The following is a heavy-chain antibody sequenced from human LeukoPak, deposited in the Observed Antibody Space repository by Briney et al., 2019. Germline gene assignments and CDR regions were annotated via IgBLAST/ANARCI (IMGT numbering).Heavy chain of an antibody. Sequence: ASVKVSCKASGYTFTSYYMHWVRQAPGQGVEWMGIINPSGGSTSYAQKFQGRVTMTRDMSTSTVYMELSSLRSEDTAVYHCARDLSRVLYDCSSTSCYRGGYYYYYMDVWGKGTTVTVSS. CDR2: INPSGGST. CDR1: GYTFTSYY. D-gene: IGHD2-2*01. CDR3: ARDLSRVLYDCSSTSCYRGGYYYYYMDV. V-gene: IGHV1-46*01. J-gene: IGHJ6*03.